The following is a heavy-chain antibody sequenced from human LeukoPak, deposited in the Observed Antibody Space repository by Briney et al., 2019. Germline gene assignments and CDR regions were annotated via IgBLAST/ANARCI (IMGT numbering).Heavy chain of an antibody. CDR2: IDPESGGT. CDR3: ATVYDIWSGSDYYFDY. Sequence: ASVKVSCKASGYTFIAYYMHWVRQAPGQGLEWMGWIDPESGGTNYAQKFQGRVTMTRDTSLSTAYMELSSLGSDDTAVYYCATVYDIWSGSDYYFDYWGQGTLVTVSS. D-gene: IGHD3-3*01. CDR1: GYTFIAYY. J-gene: IGHJ4*02. V-gene: IGHV1-2*02.